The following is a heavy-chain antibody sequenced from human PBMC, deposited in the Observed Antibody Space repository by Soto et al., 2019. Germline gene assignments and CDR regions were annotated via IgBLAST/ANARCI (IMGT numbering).Heavy chain of an antibody. Sequence: SGSLSITFAVSGCSISSSSNHWGWVRQPPGKGLEWIGTVHYSGSTNYNPSLQSRVTILVDTSQNQFSLRLRSVTAADTAVYYCARHRWGSEIYSGLLDFWGQGTQVTVSS. D-gene: IGHD3-10*01. V-gene: IGHV4-39*01. J-gene: IGHJ4*02. CDR2: VHYSGST. CDR1: GCSISSSSNH. CDR3: ARHRWGSEIYSGLLDF.